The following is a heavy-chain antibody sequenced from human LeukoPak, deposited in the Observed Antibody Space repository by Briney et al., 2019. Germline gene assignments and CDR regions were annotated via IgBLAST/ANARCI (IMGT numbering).Heavy chain of an antibody. V-gene: IGHV3-30*02. CDR2: IPFDGSHK. J-gene: IGHJ6*03. CDR1: GFTLSDYG. D-gene: IGHD1-26*01. CDR3: ARGPRVGAAGFVYYHYIDV. Sequence: GGSLRLSCVVSGFTLSDYGIHWVRQAPGRGLQWVAFIPFDGSHKYYADSVKGRFTISRDNSKNTQHLQMNSLRAEDTAVYYCARGPRVGAAGFVYYHYIDVWGKGTTVTVSS.